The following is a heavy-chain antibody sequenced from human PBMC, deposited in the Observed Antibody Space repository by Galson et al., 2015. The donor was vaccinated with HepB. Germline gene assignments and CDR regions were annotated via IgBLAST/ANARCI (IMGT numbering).Heavy chain of an antibody. CDR3: ARDERDDFWSGYYMAAFDI. Sequence: SLRLSCAASTFIFSTYSMDWARQAPGKGLEWVSGINWNGGSTGYADSVKGRFTISRDNAKNSLYLQMNSLRAEDTALYYCARDERDDFWSGYYMAAFDIWGQGTMVTISS. CDR1: TFIFSTYS. CDR2: INWNGGST. V-gene: IGHV3-20*04. D-gene: IGHD3-3*01. J-gene: IGHJ3*02.